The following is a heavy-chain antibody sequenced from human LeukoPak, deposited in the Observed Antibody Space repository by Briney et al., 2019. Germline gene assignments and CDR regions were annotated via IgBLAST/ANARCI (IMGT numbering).Heavy chain of an antibody. CDR1: GYTFTGYY. CDR3: ARVYCSGGSCYSDY. CDR2: INANRGGT. Sequence: ASVKVSCKASGYTFTGYYVHWVRQAPGQGVEWMGRINANRGGTNYAQKFQGRVTMTRETENSTAYMDLSRLRSDATAVYYCARVYCSGGSCYSDYWGQGTLVTVSS. D-gene: IGHD2-15*01. V-gene: IGHV1-2*06. J-gene: IGHJ4*02.